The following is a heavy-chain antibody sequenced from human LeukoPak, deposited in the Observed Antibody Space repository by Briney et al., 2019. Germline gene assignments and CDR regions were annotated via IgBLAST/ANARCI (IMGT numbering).Heavy chain of an antibody. CDR3: AREEGGYGFWSGYFDY. Sequence: GGSLRLSCAASGFTFGRFWMSWVRQAPGKGLEWVASINQDGSERFYVDSVKGRFTMSRDNAKDSLYLQMSSLKAEDTAVYYCAREEGGYGFWSGYFDYWGQGTLVTVSS. D-gene: IGHD3-3*01. J-gene: IGHJ4*02. CDR1: GFTFGRFW. CDR2: INQDGSER. V-gene: IGHV3-7*01.